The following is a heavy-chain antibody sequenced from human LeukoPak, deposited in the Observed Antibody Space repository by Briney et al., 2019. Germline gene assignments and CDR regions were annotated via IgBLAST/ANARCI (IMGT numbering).Heavy chain of an antibody. D-gene: IGHD1-26*01. Sequence: PGGSLRLSCAASGFTFSNYEMHWVRQAPGKGLEWVSSISSSSSYIYYADSVKGRFTISRDNAKNSLYLQMNSLRAEDTAVYYCARAPPTPSVGATHYYYYMDVWGKGTTVTVSS. CDR2: ISSSSSYI. CDR1: GFTFSNYE. V-gene: IGHV3-21*01. CDR3: ARAPPTPSVGATHYYYYMDV. J-gene: IGHJ6*03.